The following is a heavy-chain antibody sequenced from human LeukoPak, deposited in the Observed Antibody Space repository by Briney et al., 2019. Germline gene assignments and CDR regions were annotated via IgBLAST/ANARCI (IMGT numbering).Heavy chain of an antibody. CDR2: IYHSGST. D-gene: IGHD3-10*01. CDR3: ARASVLFGGYYFDY. J-gene: IGHJ4*02. Sequence: PSGTLSLTCAVSGGSISSSNWWSWVRQPPGKGLEWIGEIYHSGSTNYNPSLKSRGTISVDKSKNQFSLKLSSVTAADTAVYYCARASVLFGGYYFDYWGQGTLVTVSS. V-gene: IGHV4-4*02. CDR1: GGSISSSNW.